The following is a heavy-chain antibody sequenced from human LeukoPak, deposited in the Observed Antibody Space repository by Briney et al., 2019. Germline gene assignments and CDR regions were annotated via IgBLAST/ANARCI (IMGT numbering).Heavy chain of an antibody. Sequence: SETLSLTCTVSGGSISSSSYYWGWIRQPPGKGLEWIGSIYYSGSTYYNPSLKSRVTISVDTSKNQFSLKMSHVPAADTAVYYCARAPILLEGQGYDYGDYGKKGHFDYWGQGTLVSVSS. CDR3: ARAPILLEGQGYDYGDYGKKGHFDY. D-gene: IGHD4-17*01. CDR2: IYYSGST. J-gene: IGHJ4*02. CDR1: GGSISSSSYY. V-gene: IGHV4-39*01.